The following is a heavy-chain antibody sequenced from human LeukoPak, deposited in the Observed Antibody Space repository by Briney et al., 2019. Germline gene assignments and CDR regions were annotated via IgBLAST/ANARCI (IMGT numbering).Heavy chain of an antibody. CDR2: ISWNSGSI. J-gene: IGHJ4*02. Sequence: PGRSLRLSCAASGFTFDDYAMHWVRQAPGKGLEWVSGISWNSGSIGYADSVKGRFTISRDNAKNSLYLQMNSLRAEDTALYYCAKDIGGPYCSSTSCYVYWGQGTLVTVSS. CDR3: AKDIGGPYCSSTSCYVY. D-gene: IGHD2-2*01. CDR1: GFTFDDYA. V-gene: IGHV3-9*01.